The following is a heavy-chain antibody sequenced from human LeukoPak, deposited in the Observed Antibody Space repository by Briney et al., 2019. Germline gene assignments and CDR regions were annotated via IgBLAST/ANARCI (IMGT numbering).Heavy chain of an antibody. CDR1: GFTFSTSP. V-gene: IGHV3-64D*09. CDR2: IGSTGGDT. Sequence: GGSLRLSCSASGFTFSTSPMHWVRQAPGKGLEYVSAIGSTGGDTYYADSVKGRFAISRDNSKNTVYPQMSSLRPEDTAIYYCKSSPTSRIDSWGQGTLVTVSS. CDR3: KSSPTSRIDS. D-gene: IGHD6-13*01. J-gene: IGHJ4*02.